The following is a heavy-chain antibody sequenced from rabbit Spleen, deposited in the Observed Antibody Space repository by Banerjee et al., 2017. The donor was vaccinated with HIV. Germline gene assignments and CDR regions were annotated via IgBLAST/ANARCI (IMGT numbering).Heavy chain of an antibody. V-gene: IGHV1S40*01. Sequence: QSLEESGGGLVKPGASLTLTCKASGFDFSSSIMCWVRQAPGKGLEWIGLIDTINTHNTYYATWAKGRFTISKTSSTTMTLQMTSLTAADTATYFCTRDWGADAAIGWVASSGLWGPGTLVTVS. CDR2: IDTINTHNT. J-gene: IGHJ4*01. D-gene: IGHD4-1*01. CDR3: TRDWGADAAIGWVASSGL. CDR1: GFDFSSSI.